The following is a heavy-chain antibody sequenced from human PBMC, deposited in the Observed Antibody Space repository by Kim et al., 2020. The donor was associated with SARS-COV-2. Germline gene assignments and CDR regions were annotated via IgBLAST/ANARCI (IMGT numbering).Heavy chain of an antibody. J-gene: IGHJ5*02. CDR1: GGSISSSSYY. Sequence: SETLSLTCTVSGGSISSSSYYWGWIRQPPGKGLEWIGSIYYSGSTYYNPSLKSRVTISVDTSKNQFSLKLSSVTAADTAVYYCARCQRLITMVRGVISCWFDPWGQGTLVTVSS. D-gene: IGHD3-10*01. CDR3: ARCQRLITMVRGVISCWFDP. V-gene: IGHV4-39*01. CDR2: IYYSGST.